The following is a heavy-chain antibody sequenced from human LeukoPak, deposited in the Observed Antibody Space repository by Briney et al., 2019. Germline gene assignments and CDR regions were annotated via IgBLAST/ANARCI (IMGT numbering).Heavy chain of an antibody. J-gene: IGHJ6*02. CDR2: IYPGDSDT. D-gene: IGHD3-22*01. Sequence: GESLKISCRDSGYIFTNYWIGWVRQMPGKGLEWMGIIYPGDSDTRYSPSFQGQVTISADKSISTAYLQWSSLKASDTAMYYCATYDRDYGMDVWGQGTTVTVSS. V-gene: IGHV5-51*01. CDR1: GYIFTNYW. CDR3: ATYDRDYGMDV.